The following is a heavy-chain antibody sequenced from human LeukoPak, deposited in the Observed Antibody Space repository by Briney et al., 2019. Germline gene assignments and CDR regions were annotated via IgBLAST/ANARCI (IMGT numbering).Heavy chain of an antibody. Sequence: SETLSLTCTVSGGSISSYYWSWIRQPAGKGLEWIGRIDTSGSTNYNPSLKSRVTMSVDTSKNQFSLKLSSVTAADTAVYYCARDGFDFWSGYHNSPWGQGTLVTVSS. D-gene: IGHD3-3*01. CDR3: ARDGFDFWSGYHNSP. CDR1: GGSISSYY. J-gene: IGHJ5*02. CDR2: IDTSGST. V-gene: IGHV4-4*07.